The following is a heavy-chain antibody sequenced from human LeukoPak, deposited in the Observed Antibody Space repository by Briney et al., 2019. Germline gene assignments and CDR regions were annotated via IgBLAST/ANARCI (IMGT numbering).Heavy chain of an antibody. CDR3: AKDPGMVGAAPGNY. Sequence: PGRSLRLSCAASGFTFSSYGMHWVRQAPGKGLEWVSGISGSGGSTYFADSVKGRFTISRDNSKNTLYLQMNSLRAEDTAVYYCAKDPGMVGAAPGNYWGQGTLVTVSS. V-gene: IGHV3-23*01. CDR2: ISGSGGST. J-gene: IGHJ4*02. CDR1: GFTFSSYG. D-gene: IGHD2-15*01.